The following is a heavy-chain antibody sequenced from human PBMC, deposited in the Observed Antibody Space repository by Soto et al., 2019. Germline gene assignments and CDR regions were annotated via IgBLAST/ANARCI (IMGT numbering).Heavy chain of an antibody. CDR1: GYSFTSYW. D-gene: IGHD3-22*01. Sequence: PGESLKISCKGSGYSFTSYWIGWVRQMPGKGLEWMGIIYPGDSDTRYSPSFQGQVTISADKSISTAYLQWSSLKASDTAMYYCASKYYYDSSGYYYGFDYWGQGTLVTVSS. V-gene: IGHV5-51*01. CDR2: IYPGDSDT. CDR3: ASKYYYDSSGYYYGFDY. J-gene: IGHJ4*02.